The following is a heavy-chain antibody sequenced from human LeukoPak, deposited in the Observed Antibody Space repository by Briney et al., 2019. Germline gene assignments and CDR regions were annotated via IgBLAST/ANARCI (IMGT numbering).Heavy chain of an antibody. CDR2: INHSGST. V-gene: IGHV4-34*01. D-gene: IGHD6-13*01. CDR1: GGSFSGYY. J-gene: IGHJ3*02. Sequence: PSETLSLTCAVYGGSFSGYYWSWIRQPPGKGLEWIGEINHSGSTNYNPSLKSRVTISVDTSKNQFSLKLSSVTAADTAVYYCARRSYSSNADAFDIWGQGTMVTVSS. CDR3: ARRSYSSNADAFDI.